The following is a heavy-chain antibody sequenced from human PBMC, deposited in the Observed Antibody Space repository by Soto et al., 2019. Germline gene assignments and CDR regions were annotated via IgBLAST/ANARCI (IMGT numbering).Heavy chain of an antibody. D-gene: IGHD5-12*01. CDR3: ARKVATFDFDL. CDR1: GYIFIGYY. V-gene: IGHV1-2*02. J-gene: IGHJ4*02. Sequence: GASVKVSCKPSGYIFIGYYIHWVRQAPGQGLEWMGWINPDSGGTKYDHKFQGRVTMTRDTSLSTAYMELSSLSPDDTAVYYCARKVATFDFDLWGQGTLVTVSS. CDR2: INPDSGGT.